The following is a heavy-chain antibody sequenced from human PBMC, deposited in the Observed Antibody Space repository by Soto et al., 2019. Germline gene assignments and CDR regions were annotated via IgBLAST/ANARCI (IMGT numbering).Heavy chain of an antibody. V-gene: IGHV3-11*03. D-gene: IGHD3-10*02. J-gene: IGHJ4*02. Sequence: GGSLRLSCAASGFSISYHYMSWIRQAPGKGLEWVSYSSNSGTFTKYADSVKGRFSISRDNAKNSLYLEINSLRGEDTAIYYCVRSGDNYNVLDYWGQGTPVTVSS. CDR3: VRSGDNYNVLDY. CDR2: SSNSGTFT. CDR1: GFSISYHY.